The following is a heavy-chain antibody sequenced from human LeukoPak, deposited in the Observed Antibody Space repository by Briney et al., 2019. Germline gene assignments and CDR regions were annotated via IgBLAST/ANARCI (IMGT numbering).Heavy chain of an antibody. D-gene: IGHD6-13*01. CDR1: GFTFSSYW. Sequence: GGSLRLSCAASGFTFSSYWMSWVRQAPGKGLEWVANIKQDGSEKYYVDSVKGRFTISRDNAKNSLYLQMNSLRAEDTAVYHCARDFRGVAAAEPYNWFDPWGQGTLVTVSS. V-gene: IGHV3-7*01. J-gene: IGHJ5*02. CDR2: IKQDGSEK. CDR3: ARDFRGVAAAEPYNWFDP.